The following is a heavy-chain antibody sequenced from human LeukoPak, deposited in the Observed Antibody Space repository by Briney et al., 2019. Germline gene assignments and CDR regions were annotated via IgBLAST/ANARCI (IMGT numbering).Heavy chain of an antibody. J-gene: IGHJ4*02. Sequence: SVKVSCKASGGTFSSYAISWVRQAPGQGLEWMGRIIPILGIANYAQKFQGRVTITADKSTSTAYMELSSLRSEDTAVYYCARDEIKGLRFLGYRGQGTLVTVSS. D-gene: IGHD3-3*01. CDR3: ARDEIKGLRFLGY. V-gene: IGHV1-69*04. CDR1: GGTFSSYA. CDR2: IIPILGIA.